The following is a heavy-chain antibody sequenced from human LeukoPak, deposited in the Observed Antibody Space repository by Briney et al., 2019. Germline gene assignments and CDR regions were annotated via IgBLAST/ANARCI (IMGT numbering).Heavy chain of an antibody. CDR1: GFTFSSYG. V-gene: IGHV3-30*02. Sequence: RGSLRLSCAASGFTFSSYGMHWVRQAPGKGLEWVAFIRYDGSNKYYADSVKGRFTISRDNSKNTLYLQMNSLRAEDTAVYYCAKEYDILTGSFDYWGQGTLVTVSS. CDR2: IRYDGSNK. CDR3: AKEYDILTGSFDY. D-gene: IGHD3-9*01. J-gene: IGHJ4*02.